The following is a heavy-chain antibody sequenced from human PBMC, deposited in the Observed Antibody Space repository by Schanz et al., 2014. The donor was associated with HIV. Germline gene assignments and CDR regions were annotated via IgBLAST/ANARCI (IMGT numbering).Heavy chain of an antibody. Sequence: QVQLVESGGGLVKPGGSLRLSCAASGFTFSDYYMSWIRQAPGKGLEWVSYIGSSSITKYYADSVKGRFTISRDNSKNTLYLQMNSLRSEDTAVYYCAVHAEGTLLVITLDYWGQGTPVTVSS. D-gene: IGHD4-4*01. V-gene: IGHV3-11*01. CDR3: AVHAEGTLLVITLDY. CDR2: IGSSSITK. CDR1: GFTFSDYY. J-gene: IGHJ4*02.